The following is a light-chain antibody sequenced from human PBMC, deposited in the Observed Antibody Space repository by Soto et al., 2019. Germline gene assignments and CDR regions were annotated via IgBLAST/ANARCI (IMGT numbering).Light chain of an antibody. CDR3: QQPSIT. Sequence: EIVLTQSPATLSLSPGERATLSCRASQSVSSYLAWYQQKPGQAPRLLIYDASNRATGIPARFSGSGSGTDFTLTISSLEPEYFAVYYCQQPSITFGQGTRLEIK. V-gene: IGKV3-11*01. CDR2: DAS. J-gene: IGKJ5*01. CDR1: QSVSSY.